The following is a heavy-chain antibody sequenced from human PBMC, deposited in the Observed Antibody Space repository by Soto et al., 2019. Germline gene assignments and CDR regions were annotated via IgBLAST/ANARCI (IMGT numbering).Heavy chain of an antibody. J-gene: IGHJ4*02. D-gene: IGHD3-10*01. V-gene: IGHV1-46*01. CDR2: INPSGRAT. CDR3: ARALQGFSNGYFDY. Sequence: GASVNVSCKSSGYTFSTHYIVWVRQAPGQGLECMGIINPSGRATTYAQKFQGRVTMTRDTSTSTVYMELSSLRSEDTAVYYCARALQGFSNGYFDYWGQGTLVTVSS. CDR1: GYTFSTHY.